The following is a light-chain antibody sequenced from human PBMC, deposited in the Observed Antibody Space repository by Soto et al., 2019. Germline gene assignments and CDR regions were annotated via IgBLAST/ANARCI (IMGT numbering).Light chain of an antibody. J-gene: IGKJ3*01. V-gene: IGKV3-20*01. CDR3: HQYGRFPLT. CDR2: GAS. Sequence: EIVLTQSPGTLSLSPGERVTLSCRASQSVSTTSLAWYQQKPGQAPRLLIYGASSRATGIPARFMGSGSGTDFTLTISRLEPEDFAVYYCHQYGRFPLTFGPGTKVEIK. CDR1: QSVSTTS.